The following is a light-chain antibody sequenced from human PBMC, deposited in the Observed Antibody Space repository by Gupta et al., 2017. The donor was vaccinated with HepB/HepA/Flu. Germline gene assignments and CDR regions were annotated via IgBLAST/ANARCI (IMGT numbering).Light chain of an antibody. CDR2: AVT. CDR3: CSFAGSCTVV. V-gene: IGLV2-23*02. J-gene: IGLJ3*02. Sequence: QSALTQPASMSGSPGQSITISCTGTRSDIGSYSLVSWFQQHPGQAPKLIIYAVTKRPSGISHRFSASKSGSTASLTISALQTEDAAHYFCCSFAGSCTVVFGGGTQLTVL. CDR1: RSDIGSYSL.